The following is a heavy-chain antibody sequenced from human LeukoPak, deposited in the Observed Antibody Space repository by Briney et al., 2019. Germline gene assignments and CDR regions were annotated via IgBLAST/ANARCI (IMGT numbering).Heavy chain of an antibody. D-gene: IGHD2-2*01. Sequence: PGGSLRLSCAASGFTVSNNYMSWVRQAPGKGLEWVSVIYNDGRTYHADSVKGRFTISRDNSKNTLYLQMNSLRPEDTAVYYCAREGGLGYCSTTSCALSNWGQGTLVTVPS. CDR3: AREGGLGYCSTTSCALSN. CDR1: GFTVSNNY. CDR2: IYNDGRT. J-gene: IGHJ4*02. V-gene: IGHV3-66*02.